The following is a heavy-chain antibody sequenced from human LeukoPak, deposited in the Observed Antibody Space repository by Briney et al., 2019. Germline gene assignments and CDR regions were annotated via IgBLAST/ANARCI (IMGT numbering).Heavy chain of an antibody. J-gene: IGHJ4*02. CDR3: TTSILGDHYYHSMELPYYFDY. D-gene: IGHD3-22*01. CDR2: IKSKTDGETT. V-gene: IGHV3-15*01. Sequence: PGGSLRLSCAASGFTFSNAWMSWVRQAPGKGLEWVGRIKSKTDGETTDYAAPVKGRFTISRDDSKNTLYLQMNSLKTEDTAVYYCTTSILGDHYYHSMELPYYFDYWGQGTLVTVSS. CDR1: GFTFSNAW.